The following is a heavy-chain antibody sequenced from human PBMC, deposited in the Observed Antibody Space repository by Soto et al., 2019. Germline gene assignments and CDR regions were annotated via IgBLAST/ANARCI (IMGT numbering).Heavy chain of an antibody. CDR1: GGSISSSSYY. Sequence: SETLSLTCTVSGGSISSSSYYWGWIRQPPGKGLEWIGSIYYSGSTYYNTSPKSRVTISVDTSKNQFSLKLSSVTAADTAVYYCARHSLAAADSNWFDPWGQGTLVTVSS. CDR3: ARHSLAAADSNWFDP. D-gene: IGHD6-13*01. CDR2: IYYSGST. V-gene: IGHV4-39*01. J-gene: IGHJ5*02.